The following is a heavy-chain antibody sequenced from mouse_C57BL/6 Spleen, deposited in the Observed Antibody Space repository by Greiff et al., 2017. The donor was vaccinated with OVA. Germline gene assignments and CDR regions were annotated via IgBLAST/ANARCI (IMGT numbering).Heavy chain of an antibody. CDR3: ARGGYGKEAMDD. Sequence: QVQLQQSGAELVRPGTSVKVSCKASGYAFTNYLIEWVKQRPGQGLEWIGVINPGSGGTNYTENFKGTATLTADKSSSTAYMQLSGLTSEDSAVYFCARGGYGKEAMDDWGQGTSVTVSS. D-gene: IGHD2-1*01. J-gene: IGHJ4*01. CDR2: INPGSGGT. V-gene: IGHV1-54*01. CDR1: GYAFTNYL.